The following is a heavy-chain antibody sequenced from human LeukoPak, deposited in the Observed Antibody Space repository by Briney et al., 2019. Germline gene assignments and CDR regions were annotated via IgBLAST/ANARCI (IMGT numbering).Heavy chain of an antibody. D-gene: IGHD6-19*01. CDR2: IYYSGST. Sequence: SETLSLTCTVSGGSISSGDYYWSWIRQPPRKGLEWIGYIYYSGSTYYNSSLKSRVTISVDTSKNQFSLKLSSVTAADTAVYYCARDLAGSGYDAFDIWGQGTMVTVSS. J-gene: IGHJ3*02. CDR3: ARDLAGSGYDAFDI. CDR1: GGSISSGDYY. V-gene: IGHV4-30-4*08.